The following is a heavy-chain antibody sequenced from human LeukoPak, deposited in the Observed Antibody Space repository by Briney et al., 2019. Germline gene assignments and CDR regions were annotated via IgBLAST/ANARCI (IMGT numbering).Heavy chain of an antibody. D-gene: IGHD2-2*02. CDR3: ARRLVVVPAAINWFDP. V-gene: IGHV4-34*01. CDR2: INHSGST. J-gene: IGHJ5*02. CDR1: GGSFSGYY. Sequence: PSETLSLTCAVYGGSFSGYYWSWIRQPPGKGLEWIGEINHSGSTNYNPSLKSRVTISVDTSKNQFSLKPSSVTAADTAVYYCARRLVVVPAAINWFDPWGQGTLVTVSS.